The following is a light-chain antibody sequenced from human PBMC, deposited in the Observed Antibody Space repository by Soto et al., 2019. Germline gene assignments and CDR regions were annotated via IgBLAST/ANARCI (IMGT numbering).Light chain of an antibody. CDR3: QHYNNWPPYT. CDR2: GAS. V-gene: IGKV3-15*01. CDR1: QNVGSN. J-gene: IGKJ2*01. Sequence: EIVMTQSPATLSVSPGERATLSCRASQNVGSNLACYQQRPGQPPRLRIYGASTRATGIPARFSGSGSGTDFTLTISGLQSEDFAVYCCQHYNNWPPYTFRQGTKLEIK.